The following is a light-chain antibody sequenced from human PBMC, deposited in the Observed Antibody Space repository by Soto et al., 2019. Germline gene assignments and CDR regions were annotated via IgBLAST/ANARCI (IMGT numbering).Light chain of an antibody. V-gene: IGKV1-5*03. CDR3: QKYLGSWT. CDR1: QSISNW. J-gene: IGKJ1*01. Sequence: DIQMTQSPSTLSASVGDRVTITCRTSQSISNWLAWYQQKPGKAPHLLIYKASSLESGVPSRFSGSGSGTEFTLTISSLQPDDFATYYCQKYLGSWTFGQGTKVDIK. CDR2: KAS.